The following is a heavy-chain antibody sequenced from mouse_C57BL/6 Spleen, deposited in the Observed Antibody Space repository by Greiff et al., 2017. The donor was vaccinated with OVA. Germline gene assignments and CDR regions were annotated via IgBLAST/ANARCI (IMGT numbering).Heavy chain of an antibody. CDR2: IDPANGNT. V-gene: IGHV14-3*01. CDR3: ARGYDYDVGGFAY. D-gene: IGHD2-4*01. J-gene: IGHJ2*01. CDR1: GFNIKNTY. Sequence: DVQLQESVAELVRPGASVKLSCTASGFNIKNTYMHWVKQRPEQGLEWIGRIDPANGNTKYAPKFLGQATITADTSSNTAYLQLSSLTSEDTAIYYCARGYDYDVGGFAYWGQGTTLTVSS.